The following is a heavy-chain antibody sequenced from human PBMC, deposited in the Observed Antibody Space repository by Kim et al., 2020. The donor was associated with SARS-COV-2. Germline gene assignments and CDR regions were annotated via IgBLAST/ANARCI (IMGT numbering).Heavy chain of an antibody. CDR3: ARHGGYYDSSGYSPFDP. Sequence: GESLKISCKGSGYSFTSYWISWVRQMPGKGLEWMGRIDPSDSYTNYSPSFQGHVTISADKSISTAYLQWSSLKASDTAMYYCARHGGYYDSSGYSPFDPWGQGTLVTVSS. J-gene: IGHJ5*02. D-gene: IGHD3-22*01. V-gene: IGHV5-10-1*01. CDR2: IDPSDSYT. CDR1: GYSFTSYW.